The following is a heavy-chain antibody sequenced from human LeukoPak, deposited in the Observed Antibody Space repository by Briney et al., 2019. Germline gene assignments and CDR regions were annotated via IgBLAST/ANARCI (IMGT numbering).Heavy chain of an antibody. CDR2: INPSGSP. CDR3: ASVRHDPLEYYYYIDV. V-gene: IGHV4-34*01. CDR1: GDSLSRYY. Sequence: SETLSLTCAVYGDSLSRYYWTWIPHPPGKGLECRGEINPSGSPDYNPSLKSRVTISVDTSKNQFSLRLTSVTAADTAVYYCASVRHDPLEYYYYIDVWGKGTTVTVSS. J-gene: IGHJ6*03. D-gene: IGHD2/OR15-2a*01.